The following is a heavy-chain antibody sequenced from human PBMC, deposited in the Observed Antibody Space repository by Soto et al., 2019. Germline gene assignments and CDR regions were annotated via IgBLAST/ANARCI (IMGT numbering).Heavy chain of an antibody. CDR1: GFTFSSYG. V-gene: IGHV3-33*01. CDR2: IWYDGSNK. Sequence: QVQLVESGGGVVQPGRSLRLSCAASGFTFSSYGMHWVRQAPGKGLEWVAVIWYDGSNKYYADSVKGRFTISRDNSKNTLYLQMNSLRAEDTAVYYCARTPRDSPCYFDYWGHGTLVTVSS. CDR3: ARTPRDSPCYFDY. J-gene: IGHJ4*01.